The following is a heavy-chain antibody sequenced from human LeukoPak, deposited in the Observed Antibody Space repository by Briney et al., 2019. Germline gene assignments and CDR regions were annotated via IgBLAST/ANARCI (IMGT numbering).Heavy chain of an antibody. CDR3: ARWYYYETSGLYYGSFDN. J-gene: IGHJ5*02. CDR2: ISGSGGST. CDR1: GFTFSSDA. D-gene: IGHD3-22*01. V-gene: IGHV3-23*01. Sequence: GGSLRLSCAASGFTFSSDAMSWVRQAPGKGLEWVSAISGSGGSTYYADSVKGRFTISRDNSKNTLYLQMNSLRAEDTAVYYCARWYYYETSGLYYGSFDNWGQGTLVTVSS.